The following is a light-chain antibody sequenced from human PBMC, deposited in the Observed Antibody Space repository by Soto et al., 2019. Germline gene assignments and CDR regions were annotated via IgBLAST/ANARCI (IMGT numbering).Light chain of an antibody. J-gene: IGLJ3*02. CDR2: EVS. CDR1: SSDVGSYNY. V-gene: IGLV2-23*02. CDR3: CSYAGSSTWV. Sequence: QSVLTQPASVSGSPGQSISISCTGSSSDVGSYNYVSWYQQHPGKAPKLLISEVSNRPSGVSNRFSGSKSDNTASLTISGLQAEDEADYYCCSYAGSSTWVFGGGTKLTVL.